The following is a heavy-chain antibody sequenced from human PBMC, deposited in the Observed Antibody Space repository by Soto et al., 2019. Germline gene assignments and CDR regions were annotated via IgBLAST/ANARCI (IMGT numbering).Heavy chain of an antibody. CDR2: IWYDGSNK. D-gene: IGHD3-10*02. CDR3: ARVMSPYAYYYYMDV. Sequence: GGSLRLSCAASGFTFSSYGMHWVRQAPGKGLEWVAVIWYDGSNKYYADSVKGRFTISRDNSKNTLYLQMNSLRAEDTAVYYCARVMSPYAYYYYMDVWGKGTTVTVSS. CDR1: GFTFSSYG. V-gene: IGHV3-33*01. J-gene: IGHJ6*03.